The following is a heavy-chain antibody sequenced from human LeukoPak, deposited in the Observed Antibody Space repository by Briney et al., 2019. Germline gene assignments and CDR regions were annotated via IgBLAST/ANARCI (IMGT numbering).Heavy chain of an antibody. J-gene: IGHJ4*02. D-gene: IGHD3-9*01. Sequence: SETLSLTCAVYGGSFSGYYWSWIRQPPGKGLEWIGEINHSGSTNYNPSLKSRVTISVDTSKNQFSLKLSSVTAADTAVYYCARETGFYYFDYWGQGTLVTVSS. CDR3: ARETGFYYFDY. CDR2: INHSGST. V-gene: IGHV4-34*01. CDR1: GGSFSGYY.